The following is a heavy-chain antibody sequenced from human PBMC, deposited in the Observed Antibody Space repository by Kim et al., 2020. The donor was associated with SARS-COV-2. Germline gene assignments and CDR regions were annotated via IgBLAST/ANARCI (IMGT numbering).Heavy chain of an antibody. Sequence: GGSLRLSCAASGFTFSSYDMHWVRQATGKGLEWVSAIGTAGDTYYPGSVKGRFTISRENAKNSLYLQMNSLRAGDTAVYYCARGGDGDSYYYGMDVWGQGTTVTVSS. J-gene: IGHJ6*02. CDR3: ARGGDGDSYYYGMDV. D-gene: IGHD4-17*01. V-gene: IGHV3-13*01. CDR2: IGTAGDT. CDR1: GFTFSSYD.